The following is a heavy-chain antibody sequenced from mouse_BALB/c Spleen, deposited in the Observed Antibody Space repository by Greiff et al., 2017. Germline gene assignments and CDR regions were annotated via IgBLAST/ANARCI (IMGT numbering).Heavy chain of an antibody. J-gene: IGHJ2*01. CDR3: ARDEGLRYYIDY. D-gene: IGHD2-4*01. V-gene: IGHV14-3*02. CDR2: IDPANGNT. CDR1: GYNINDTY. Sequence: DVQLQESGAELVKPGASVKFSCTASGYNINDTYMHWVKQRPEQGLEWIGRIDPANGNTNYDPKFQGKATITADKSSNTAYLQLSSLTSEDTAVYYCARDEGLRYYIDYWGQGTTLTVSS.